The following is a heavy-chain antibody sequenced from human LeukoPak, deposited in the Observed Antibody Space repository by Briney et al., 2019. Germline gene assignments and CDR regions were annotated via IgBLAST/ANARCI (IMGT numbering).Heavy chain of an antibody. CDR3: ARDLDGYSSGWYGGVFDY. J-gene: IGHJ4*02. Sequence: GGSLRLSRAASGFTFSSYWMHWVRQAPGKGLVWVSRINSDGSSTSYADSVKGRFTISRDNAKNTLYLQMNSLRAEDTAVYYCARDLDGYSSGWYGGVFDYWGQGTLVTVSS. D-gene: IGHD6-19*01. CDR2: INSDGSST. CDR1: GFTFSSYW. V-gene: IGHV3-74*01.